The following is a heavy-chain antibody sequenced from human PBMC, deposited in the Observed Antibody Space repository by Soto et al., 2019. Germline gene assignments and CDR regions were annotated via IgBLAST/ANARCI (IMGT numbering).Heavy chain of an antibody. CDR2: IYHSGST. D-gene: IGHD6-13*01. Sequence: SETLSLTCAVSGGSISSSNWWSWVRQPPGKGLEWIGEIYHSGSTNYNPSLKSRVTISVDKSKNQFSLKLSSVTAADTAVYYCARDRGYSSSWYSQQNGNWFDPWGQGTLVTVSS. J-gene: IGHJ5*02. CDR3: ARDRGYSSSWYSQQNGNWFDP. CDR1: GGSISSSNW. V-gene: IGHV4-4*02.